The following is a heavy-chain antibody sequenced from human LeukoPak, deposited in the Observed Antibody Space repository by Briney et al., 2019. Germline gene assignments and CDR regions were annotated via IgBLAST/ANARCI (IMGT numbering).Heavy chain of an antibody. CDR2: ISGSGGST. Sequence: GGSLRLSCAASGFTFSSYAMSWVRQAPGKGLEWVSAISGSGGSTYYADSVKGRFTISRDNSKNTLYLQMNSLRAEDTAVYYCAKVPNVDIVATIMAAFDIWGQGTMVTVSS. CDR3: AKVPNVDIVATIMAAFDI. D-gene: IGHD5-12*01. J-gene: IGHJ3*02. V-gene: IGHV3-23*01. CDR1: GFTFSSYA.